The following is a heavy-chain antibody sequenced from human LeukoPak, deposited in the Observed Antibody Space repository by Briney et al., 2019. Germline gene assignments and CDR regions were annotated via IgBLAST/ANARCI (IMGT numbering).Heavy chain of an antibody. CDR1: GYTFTGYY. D-gene: IGHD6-19*01. Sequence: ASVKVSCKASGYTFTGYYMRWVRQAPGQGLEWMGRINPNSGGTNYAQKFQGRVTMTRDTSISTAYMELSRLRSDDTAVYYCAREAPQYSSGWYYDYYYYYGIDVWGQGTTVTVSS. CDR2: INPNSGGT. V-gene: IGHV1-2*06. J-gene: IGHJ6*02. CDR3: AREAPQYSSGWYYDYYYYYGIDV.